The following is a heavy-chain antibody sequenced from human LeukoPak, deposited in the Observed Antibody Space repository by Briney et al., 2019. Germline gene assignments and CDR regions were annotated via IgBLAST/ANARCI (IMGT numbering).Heavy chain of an antibody. D-gene: IGHD3-10*01. V-gene: IGHV3-74*01. CDR3: AKAHYIRFGELLSLYYFDS. Sequence: GGSLRLSCAASGLTFRIYWMHCVRQAPGKGVVCVSRINSYGRSRSYADSVQCLFTISRDNAKNTVYLQMNSLRAEDTAVYYCAKAHYIRFGELLSLYYFDSWGQGTLVTVSS. CDR2: INSYGRSR. J-gene: IGHJ4*02. CDR1: GLTFRIYW.